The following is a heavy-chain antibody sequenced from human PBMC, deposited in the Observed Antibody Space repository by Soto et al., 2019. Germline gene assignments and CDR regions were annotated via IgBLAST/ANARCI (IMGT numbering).Heavy chain of an antibody. J-gene: IGHJ4*02. Sequence: SVKVSWKASGGTFSSYAISWVRQAPGQGLEWMGGIIPIFGTANYAQKFQGRVTITADESTSTAYMELRSLRAEDQAVSDCARYFTPRGETAPFTYWGQGPWAPVSS. CDR3: ARYFTPRGETAPFTY. CDR1: GGTFSSYA. V-gene: IGHV1-69*13. CDR2: IIPIFGTA. D-gene: IGHD3-9*01.